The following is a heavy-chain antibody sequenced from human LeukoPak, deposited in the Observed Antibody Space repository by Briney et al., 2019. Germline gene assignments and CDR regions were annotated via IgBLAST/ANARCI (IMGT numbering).Heavy chain of an antibody. CDR3: ARRKSGSSRWSEAFDL. D-gene: IGHD6-13*01. J-gene: IGHJ3*01. Sequence: GGSLRLSCAASGFSLSIYDMRWVCQTTGKGLEWVSGIGLVGDTYYPGSVKGRFTISREDAKNALYLQMNSLRAGDTAVYYCARRKSGSSRWSEAFDLWGQGTMVTVSS. CDR2: IGLVGDT. V-gene: IGHV3-13*04. CDR1: GFSLSIYD.